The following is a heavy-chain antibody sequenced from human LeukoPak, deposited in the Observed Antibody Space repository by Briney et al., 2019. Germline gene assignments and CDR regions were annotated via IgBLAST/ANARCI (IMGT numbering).Heavy chain of an antibody. CDR2: ISAYNGNT. CDR3: ARAGDSSSWYYYYYGVDV. CDR1: GYTFTSYG. J-gene: IGHJ6*02. V-gene: IGHV1-18*01. Sequence: ASVKVSCKASGYTFTSYGISWVRQAPGQGLEWMGWISAYNGNTNYAQKLQGRVTMTTDTSTSTAYMELRSLRSDDTAVYYCARAGDSSSWYYYYYGVDVWGQGTTVTVSS. D-gene: IGHD6-13*01.